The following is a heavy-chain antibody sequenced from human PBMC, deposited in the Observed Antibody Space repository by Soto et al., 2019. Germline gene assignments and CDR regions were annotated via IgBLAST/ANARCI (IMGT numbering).Heavy chain of an antibody. CDR3: AREATVGSNYYGSGIDY. Sequence: GGSLRLSCAASGFTFSSYAMHWVRQAPGKGLEWVAVISYDGSNKYYADSVKGRFTISRDNSKNTLYLQMNSLRAEDTAVYYCAREATVGSNYYGSGIDYWGQGTLVTVSS. CDR1: GFTFSSYA. J-gene: IGHJ4*02. CDR2: ISYDGSNK. D-gene: IGHD3-10*01. V-gene: IGHV3-30-3*01.